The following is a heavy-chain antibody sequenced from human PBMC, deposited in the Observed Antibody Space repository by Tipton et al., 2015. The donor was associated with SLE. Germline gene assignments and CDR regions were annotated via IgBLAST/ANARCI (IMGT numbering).Heavy chain of an antibody. J-gene: IGHJ4*02. CDR1: GYNFGNYA. Sequence: QLVQSGGDVKRPGASVKVSCKTSGYNFGNYAITWVRQAPGQGLEWMGWINAYNGNTNYAQKFQGRVTMTTDKSTSTAYMDLRSLRSDDTAIYYCARDHYDFWSGDSSGVPYYFDVWGQGTLVTVAS. D-gene: IGHD3-3*01. CDR3: ARDHYDFWSGDSSGVPYYFDV. CDR2: INAYNGNT. V-gene: IGHV1-18*01.